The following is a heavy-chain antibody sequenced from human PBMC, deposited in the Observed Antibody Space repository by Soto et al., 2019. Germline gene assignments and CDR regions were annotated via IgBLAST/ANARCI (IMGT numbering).Heavy chain of an antibody. V-gene: IGHV3-30-3*01. CDR3: ARDGPSDYDFWSGYYRSYYYYGMDV. J-gene: IGHJ6*02. CDR1: GFTFSSYA. Sequence: GGSLRLSCAASGFTFSSYAMHWVRQAPGKGLEWVAVISYDGSNKYYADSVKGRFTISRDNSKNTLYLQMNSLRAEDTAVYYCARDGPSDYDFWSGYYRSYYYYGMDVWGQGTTVTVSS. D-gene: IGHD3-3*01. CDR2: ISYDGSNK.